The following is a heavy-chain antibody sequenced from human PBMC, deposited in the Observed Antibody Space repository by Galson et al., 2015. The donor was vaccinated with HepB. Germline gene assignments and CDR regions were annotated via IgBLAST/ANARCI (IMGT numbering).Heavy chain of an antibody. CDR1: GFSLSTSGMC. Sequence: PALVKPTQTLTLTCTFSGFSLSTSGMCVSWIRQPPGKALEWLALIDWDDDKYYSTSLKTRLTISKDTSKNQVVLTMTNMDPVDTATYYCARDYCGGDCYALDYWGQGTLVTVSS. J-gene: IGHJ4*02. D-gene: IGHD2-21*01. CDR3: ARDYCGGDCYALDY. V-gene: IGHV2-70*01. CDR2: IDWDDDK.